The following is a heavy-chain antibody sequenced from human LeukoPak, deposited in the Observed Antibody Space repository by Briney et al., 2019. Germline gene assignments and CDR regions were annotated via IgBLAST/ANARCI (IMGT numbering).Heavy chain of an antibody. D-gene: IGHD3-10*01. J-gene: IGHJ4*02. CDR1: GFTFSTYW. Sequence: GGSLRLSCGGPGFTFSTYWMHWVRQAPGKGLEWVANIQRDGSTTYYVDSVEGRFIISRDNTKNSLYLQMNSLRVEDTAVYYCARDLYGSEDVWGQGTLVTVSS. CDR2: IQRDGSTT. CDR3: ARDLYGSEDV. V-gene: IGHV3-7*01.